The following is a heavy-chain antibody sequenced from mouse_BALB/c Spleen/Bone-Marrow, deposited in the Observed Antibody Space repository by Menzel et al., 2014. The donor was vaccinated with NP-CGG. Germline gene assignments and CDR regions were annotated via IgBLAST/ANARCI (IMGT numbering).Heavy chain of an antibody. Sequence: EVQLQQSGGGLVQPGGSLKLSCAASRFTFSGYGMSWVRQTPDKGLELVATISGSGSSSYYPDSVKGRFTISRDNARNTLYLQMGSLKSEDTAMYYCARGRDWFDYWGQGTTLTVSS. D-gene: IGHD3-3*01. CDR2: ISGSGSSS. CDR1: RFTFSGYG. CDR3: ARGRDWFDY. V-gene: IGHV5-6-3*01. J-gene: IGHJ2*01.